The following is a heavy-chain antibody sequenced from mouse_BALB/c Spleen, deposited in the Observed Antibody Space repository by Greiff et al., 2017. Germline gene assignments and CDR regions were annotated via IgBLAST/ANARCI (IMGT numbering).Heavy chain of an antibody. CDR3: ARQVTTDAMDY. Sequence: EVKVEESGGGLVKPGGSLKLSCAASGFTFSSYAMSWVRQTPEKRLEWVATISSGGSYTYYPDSVKGRFTISRDNAKNTLYLQMSSLRSEDTAMYYCARQVTTDAMDYWGQGTSVTVSS. V-gene: IGHV5-9-3*01. CDR2: ISSGGSYT. CDR1: GFTFSSYA. J-gene: IGHJ4*01. D-gene: IGHD2-1*01.